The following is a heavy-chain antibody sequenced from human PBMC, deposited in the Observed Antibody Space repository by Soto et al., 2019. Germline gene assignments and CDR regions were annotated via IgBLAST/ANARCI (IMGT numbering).Heavy chain of an antibody. J-gene: IGHJ4*02. CDR1: GGSFSGYY. V-gene: IGHV4-34*01. CDR2: INHSGST. D-gene: IGHD3-22*01. CDR3: ARGRQTQYYYDSSGYWLKY. Sequence: SETLSLTCAVYGGSFSGYYWSWIRQPPGKGLEWIGEINHSGSTNYNPSLKNRATISVDTSKNQFSLKLSSVTAADTAVYYCARGRQTQYYYDSSGYWLKYWGQGTLVTVSS.